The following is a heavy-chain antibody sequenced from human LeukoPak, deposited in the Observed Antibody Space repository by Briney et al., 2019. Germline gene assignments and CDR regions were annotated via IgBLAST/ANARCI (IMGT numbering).Heavy chain of an antibody. CDR1: GFTVSSNY. CDR2: IYSGGST. J-gene: IGHJ4*02. Sequence: GGSLRLSCAASGFTVSSNYMGWVRQAPGKGLEWVSVIYSGGSTYYADSVKGRFTISRDNSKNTLYLQMNSLRAEDTAVYYCARGSIVGATTEPPFYWGQGTLVTVSS. D-gene: IGHD1-26*01. CDR3: ARGSIVGATTEPPFY. V-gene: IGHV3-66*01.